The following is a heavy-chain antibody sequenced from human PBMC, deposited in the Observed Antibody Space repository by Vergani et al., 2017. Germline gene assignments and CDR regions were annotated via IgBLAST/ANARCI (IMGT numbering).Heavy chain of an antibody. CDR3: ARLRLVPYSFDF. J-gene: IGHJ3*01. V-gene: IGHV5-51*03. D-gene: IGHD2-2*01. CDR1: EYSFGNYW. Sequence: EVELVQSGPEMRKPGESLKISCKGSEYSFGNYWIGWVRQMPGRGLEWLGMFYPGDSDTRYSPSFQGQVTISADKSISTAYLHWTSLKASDTAVYYCARLRLVPYSFDFWGQGTMVTVSS. CDR2: FYPGDSDT.